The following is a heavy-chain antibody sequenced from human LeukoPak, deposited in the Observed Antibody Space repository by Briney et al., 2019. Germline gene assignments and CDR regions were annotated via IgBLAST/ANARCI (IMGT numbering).Heavy chain of an antibody. Sequence: SETLSLTCTVSGASMSSDDYYWTWIPQPAGGGLEWIGRIFTSGFTDYNPSLRSRVTISLDTSKNQFSLDLSSVTAADTAVYFCTGVYSSLWYKWFDPWGQGTLVTVSS. J-gene: IGHJ5*02. D-gene: IGHD4-11*01. CDR3: TGVYSSLWYKWFDP. V-gene: IGHV4-61*02. CDR2: IFTSGFT. CDR1: GASMSSDDYY.